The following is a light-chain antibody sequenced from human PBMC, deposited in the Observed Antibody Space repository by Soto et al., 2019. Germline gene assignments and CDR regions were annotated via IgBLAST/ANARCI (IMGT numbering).Light chain of an antibody. CDR1: SSNIGSNS. CDR2: SND. V-gene: IGLV1-44*01. Sequence: CVLTQPPSAFGTPGQRVTSSCSGSSSNIGSNSVNWYQQLPGTAPKLLIYSNDRRPSGVPDRFSGSKSGTSASLAISGLQSEDEANNYCAAWDDSLNGYVFGTGTKVTVL. J-gene: IGLJ1*01. CDR3: AAWDDSLNGYV.